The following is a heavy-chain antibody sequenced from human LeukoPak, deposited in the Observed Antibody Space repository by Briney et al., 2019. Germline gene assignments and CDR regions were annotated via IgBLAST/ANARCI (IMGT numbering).Heavy chain of an antibody. CDR1: GGSISRSDW. CDR2: IFHSGST. D-gene: IGHD3-10*01. CDR3: ARPGSYSLLAFDI. J-gene: IGHJ3*02. Sequence: SETLSLTCAVSGGSISRSDWWSWVRQSPGKGLEWIGEIFHSGSTKYNPSLKSRVTISVDKSKNQFSLNLTSVTAAGTAMYYCARPGSYSLLAFDIWGQGTMVTVSS. V-gene: IGHV4-4*02.